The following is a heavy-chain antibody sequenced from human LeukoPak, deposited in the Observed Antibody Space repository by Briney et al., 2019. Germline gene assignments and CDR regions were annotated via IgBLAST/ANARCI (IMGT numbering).Heavy chain of an antibody. J-gene: IGHJ4*02. CDR1: GFIFSQYS. Sequence: GGSLRLSCAASGFIFSQYSMNWVRQAPGKGLEWVSGISWNSGSIGYVDSVKGRFTISRDNAKNSLYLQMNSLRAEDTALYYCAKDSSYSTATTSLDHWGQGTLVTVSS. D-gene: IGHD1-1*01. CDR3: AKDSSYSTATTSLDH. V-gene: IGHV3-9*01. CDR2: ISWNSGSI.